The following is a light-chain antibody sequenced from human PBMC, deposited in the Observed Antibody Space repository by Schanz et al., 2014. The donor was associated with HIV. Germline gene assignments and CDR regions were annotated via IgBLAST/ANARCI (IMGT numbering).Light chain of an antibody. J-gene: IGKJ1*01. CDR3: QQYGSSPL. CDR1: RSVNSN. V-gene: IGKV3-15*01. Sequence: EIVMTQSPATLSVSPGERVTLSCRASRSVNSNLAWYQQKPGQAPRLLIYRASTRATGIPARFSGSGSGTEFTLTSSSLQSEDCAVYYCQQYGSSPLFGQGTKVEIK. CDR2: RAS.